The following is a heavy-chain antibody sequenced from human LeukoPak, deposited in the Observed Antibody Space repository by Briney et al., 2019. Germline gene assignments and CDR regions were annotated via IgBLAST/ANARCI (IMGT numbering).Heavy chain of an antibody. V-gene: IGHV1-46*01. CDR2: INPSGGST. CDR1: GYSFTTYG. D-gene: IGHD2-21*02. CDR3: ARSGDCGGDCYSDYYYYMDV. J-gene: IGHJ6*03. Sequence: ASVKVSCKASGYSFTTYGISWVRQAPGQGLEWMGIINPSGGSTSYAQKFQGRVTMTRDMSTSTVYMELSSLRSEDTAVYYCARSGDCGGDCYSDYYYYMDVWGKGTTVTVSS.